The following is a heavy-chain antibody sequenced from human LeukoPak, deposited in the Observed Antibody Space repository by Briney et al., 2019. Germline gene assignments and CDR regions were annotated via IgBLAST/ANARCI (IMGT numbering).Heavy chain of an antibody. D-gene: IGHD2-2*01. CDR1: GGTFSSYA. Sequence: SVKVSCKASGGTFSSYAISWVRQAPGQGLEWMGGIIPIFGTANYAQKFQGRVTITADESTSTAYMELSSLRSEDTAVYYCARDLYCSSTSCYASNYYYGMDVWGQGTTVTVSS. V-gene: IGHV1-69*13. J-gene: IGHJ6*02. CDR3: ARDLYCSSTSCYASNYYYGMDV. CDR2: IIPIFGTA.